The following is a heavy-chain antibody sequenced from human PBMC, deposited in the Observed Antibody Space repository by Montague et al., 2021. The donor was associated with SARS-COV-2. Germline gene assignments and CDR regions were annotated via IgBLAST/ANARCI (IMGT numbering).Heavy chain of an antibody. CDR3: ASGEYYDFWSGYYSHDYVSGKDV. J-gene: IGHJ6*02. CDR1: GGSISSYY. CDR2: IHTSGST. Sequence: SETLSLTCTVSGGSISSYYWSWIRQSAGKGLEWIGCIHTSGSTDXXPSLNSRVTMSVDTSRNQFSLKLSSVTAADTAVYYCASGEYYDFWSGYYSHDYVSGKDVWGQGTTVTVSS. V-gene: IGHV4-4*07. D-gene: IGHD3-3*01.